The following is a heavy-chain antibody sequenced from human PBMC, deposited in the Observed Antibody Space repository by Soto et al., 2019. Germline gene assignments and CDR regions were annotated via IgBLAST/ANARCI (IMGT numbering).Heavy chain of an antibody. D-gene: IGHD2-15*01. CDR2: ITADGGT. V-gene: IGHV3-23*01. Sequence: EVQVLESGGGLVQPGGSLRLSCEGSGFTVSSHAMTWIRQAPGKGQEWVSTITADGGTYYADSVKGRFAMSRDTSESTLYLQMNSLGAEDTAAYYCAPHVSCSGGSCQYDAFAIRGQGTIVTVSS. J-gene: IGHJ3*02. CDR1: GFTVSSHA. CDR3: APHVSCSGGSCQYDAFAI.